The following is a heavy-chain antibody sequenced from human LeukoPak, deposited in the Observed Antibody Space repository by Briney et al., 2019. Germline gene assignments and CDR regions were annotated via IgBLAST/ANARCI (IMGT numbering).Heavy chain of an antibody. J-gene: IGHJ4*02. V-gene: IGHV3-30*02. CDR1: GFTFSSYG. CDR2: IRYDGTNN. CDR3: AKGPYYYDSSGPTTSFDY. Sequence: GGSLRLSCAAPGFTFSSYGMHWVRQAPGKGLECVAFIRYDGTNNYYADSVKGRFAISRDKSKISLYLQIKSLRAEDMDVYDCAKGPYYYDSSGPTTSFDYWGQGTVVTVSA. D-gene: IGHD3-22*01.